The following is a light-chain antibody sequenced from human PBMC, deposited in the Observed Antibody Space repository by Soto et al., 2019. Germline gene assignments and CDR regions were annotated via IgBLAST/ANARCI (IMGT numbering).Light chain of an antibody. CDR3: QNYDSFNT. CDR2: GAS. CDR1: QGISSL. J-gene: IGKJ1*01. V-gene: IGKV1-12*01. Sequence: DIQMTQSPSSVSASVGDRVTITCRASQGISSLLAWYQQKPGKAPKLLIYGASSLKSGVPSRFSGSGSGTEFTLTISSLQPDDFATYYCQNYDSFNTFGQGTKVDI.